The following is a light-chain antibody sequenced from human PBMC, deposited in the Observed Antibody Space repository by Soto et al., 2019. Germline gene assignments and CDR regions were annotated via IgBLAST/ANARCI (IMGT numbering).Light chain of an antibody. V-gene: IGLV2-11*01. Sequence: QSALTQPASVSGSPGQSITISCTGTSSDIGAYNFVSWYQQHPGSAPQLLIYDVTKRPSGVPDRFSGSKSGNTASLTISGLQAEDEADYFCCSYGDNHILYVFGTGTKLTVL. CDR2: DVT. J-gene: IGLJ1*01. CDR3: CSYGDNHILYV. CDR1: SSDIGAYNF.